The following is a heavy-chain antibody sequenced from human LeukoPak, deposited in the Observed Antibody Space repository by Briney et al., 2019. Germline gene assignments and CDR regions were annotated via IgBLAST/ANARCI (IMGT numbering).Heavy chain of an antibody. V-gene: IGHV4-38-2*02. J-gene: IGHJ6*04. CDR1: GYSISSGYY. CDR2: IYQSGNS. D-gene: IGHD3-3*01. Sequence: SETLSLTCTVSGYSISSGYYWGWIRQPPGKGLEWIGSIYQSGNSYYNPSLKSRVTISVDTSKNQFSLKLSSGTAADTAVYYCARADDFWSGYFMDVWGKGTTVTVSS. CDR3: ARADDFWSGYFMDV.